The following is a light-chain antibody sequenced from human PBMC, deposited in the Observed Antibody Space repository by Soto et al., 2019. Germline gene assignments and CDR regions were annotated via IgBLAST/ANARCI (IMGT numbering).Light chain of an antibody. Sequence: QSALTQPASVSGSPGQSITISCTGTSSDIGSSISWYQQHPGKAPKLIIYDVRNRPSGVSDRFSGSKSVNTASLTISGLQAEDEADYYCSSYTTANTKLFGGGTKLTVL. CDR1: SSDIGSS. J-gene: IGLJ2*01. CDR2: DVR. CDR3: SSYTTANTKL. V-gene: IGLV2-14*03.